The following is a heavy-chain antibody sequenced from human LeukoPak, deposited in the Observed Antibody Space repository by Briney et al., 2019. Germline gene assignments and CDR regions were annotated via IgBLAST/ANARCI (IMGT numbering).Heavy chain of an antibody. V-gene: IGHV1-8*03. D-gene: IGHD2-2*01. J-gene: IGHJ6*03. CDR2: MNPNSGNT. Sequence: ASVKVSCKASGYTFTSYDINWVRQATGQGLEWMGWMNPNSGNTGYAQKLQSRVTITRNTSISTAYMELSSLRSEDTAVYYCARVGYCSSTSCYSRGYYYYYYMDVWGKGTTVTVSS. CDR3: ARVGYCSSTSCYSRGYYYYYYMDV. CDR1: GYTFTSYD.